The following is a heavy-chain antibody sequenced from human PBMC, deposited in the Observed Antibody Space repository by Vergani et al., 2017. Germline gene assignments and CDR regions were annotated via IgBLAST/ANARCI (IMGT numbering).Heavy chain of an antibody. CDR1: GYNFDIYW. D-gene: IGHD3/OR15-3a*01. CDR3: ARVYCRGMSCAGTDYFYHIDV. J-gene: IGHJ6*03. CDR2: VYPADSDT. Sequence: EMQLVQSGAEVRKPGESVKISCRTSGYNFDIYWIGWVRLMPGKGLEWMGIVYPADSDTRYSPSFKGQVTVSADKSTSTAFLEWSGLKVTDTAMYYCARVYCRGMSCAGTDYFYHIDVWGKGTTVTVS. V-gene: IGHV5-51*01.